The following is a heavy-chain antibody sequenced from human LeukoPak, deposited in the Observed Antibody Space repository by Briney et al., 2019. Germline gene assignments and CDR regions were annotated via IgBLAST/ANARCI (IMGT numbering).Heavy chain of an antibody. V-gene: IGHV3-66*02. D-gene: IGHD2-21*01. J-gene: IGHJ4*02. Sequence: GGSLRLSCAPSGLTLSRNYMSWVRQAPGKGLEWVSVIYSGGSTYHSDSVTGRFTISRDNSKNTLYLQMNSLRGEDAAVYYCAVDRNGISDFECWGQGTLDTVS. CDR3: AVDRNGISDFEC. CDR1: GLTLSRNY. CDR2: IYSGGST.